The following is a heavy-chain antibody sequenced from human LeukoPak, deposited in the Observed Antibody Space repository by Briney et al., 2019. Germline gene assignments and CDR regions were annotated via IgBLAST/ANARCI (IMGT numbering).Heavy chain of an antibody. V-gene: IGHV3-23*01. D-gene: IGHD3-22*01. CDR2: ISGSGGST. CDR3: AKDHYDSSGYYPRY. Sequence: GGSLRLSCAASGFTFSSYAMSWVRQAPGKGLEWVSAISGSGGSTYYADSVKGRFTISRDNSKSTLYLQMNSLRAEDTAVYYCAKDHYDSSGYYPRYWGQGTLVTVSS. J-gene: IGHJ4*02. CDR1: GFTFSSYA.